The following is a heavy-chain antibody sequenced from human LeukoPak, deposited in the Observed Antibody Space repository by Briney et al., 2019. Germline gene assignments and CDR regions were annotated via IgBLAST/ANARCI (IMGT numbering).Heavy chain of an antibody. V-gene: IGHV4-59*01. Sequence: SETLSLTCTVSGGSISSYYWSWIRQPPGKGLEWIGYIYYSGSTNYNPSLKSRVTISVDTSKNQFSLKLSSVTAADTAVYYCARGDKVVRGYYFDYWGQGTLVTVSS. D-gene: IGHD3-22*01. J-gene: IGHJ4*02. CDR3: ARGDKVVRGYYFDY. CDR1: GGSISSYY. CDR2: IYYSGST.